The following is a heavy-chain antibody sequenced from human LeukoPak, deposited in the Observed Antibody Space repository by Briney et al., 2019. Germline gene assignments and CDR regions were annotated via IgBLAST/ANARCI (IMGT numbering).Heavy chain of an antibody. CDR1: GFTFSIHA. CDR3: TKDVQNDVGATDC. D-gene: IGHD1-26*01. J-gene: IGHJ4*02. V-gene: IGHV3-23*01. CDR2: IDRSGERT. Sequence: GRSLRLSCAASGFTFSIHAMTWVRQAPGKGLEWVSTIDRSGERTHYADSVKGRFTISRDNSRNILYLQMNSLRAEDTAIYYCTKDVQNDVGATDCWGQGTLVTVSS.